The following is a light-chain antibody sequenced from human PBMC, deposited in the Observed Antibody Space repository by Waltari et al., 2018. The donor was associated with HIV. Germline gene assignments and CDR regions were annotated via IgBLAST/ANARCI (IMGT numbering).Light chain of an antibody. Sequence: QSALTQPASVSGSPGQSITISCTGTSSDVGTYNFVSWYQQHPGKAPKLMIYEVIKRPPAVVHARSCATKADTAASTTASRLPDDDADYYYCAYAAGSTDVFGGGTKLTVL. CDR1: SSDVGTYNF. V-gene: IGLV2-23*02. CDR3: CAYAAGSTDV. CDR2: EVI. J-gene: IGLJ2*01.